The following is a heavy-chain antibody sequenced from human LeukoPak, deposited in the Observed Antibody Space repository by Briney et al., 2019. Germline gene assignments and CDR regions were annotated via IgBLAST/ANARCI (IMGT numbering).Heavy chain of an antibody. Sequence: PSQTLSLTCTVSGDSSSSVTDYWAWPRQPPVKGLEWLASGDYSGGTYYNPSLESRVAISADMSKNQFSLKLTSVTGADTAVYYCAGERGEEYSSGWYKRNYFDNWGQGIRVTVSS. J-gene: IGHJ4*02. CDR2: GDYSGGT. D-gene: IGHD6-19*01. CDR3: AGERGEEYSSGWYKRNYFDN. CDR1: GDSSSSVTDY. V-gene: IGHV4-39*07.